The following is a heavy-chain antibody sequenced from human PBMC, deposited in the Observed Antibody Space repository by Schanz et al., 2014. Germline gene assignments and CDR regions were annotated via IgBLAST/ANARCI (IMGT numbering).Heavy chain of an antibody. CDR2: ISFDGSDK. D-gene: IGHD4-17*01. Sequence: VELVESGGGAVQPGRSLRLSCVDSDLSFETYAFHWVRQAPGKGLEWVAVISFDGSDKYYADGVKGRFTISRDNSKNILYLQMNSLRAEDTALYYCAKDPHKDYGGKPQTFDIWGQGTMVTVSS. CDR3: AKDPHKDYGGKPQTFDI. V-gene: IGHV3-30*04. CDR1: DLSFETYA. J-gene: IGHJ3*02.